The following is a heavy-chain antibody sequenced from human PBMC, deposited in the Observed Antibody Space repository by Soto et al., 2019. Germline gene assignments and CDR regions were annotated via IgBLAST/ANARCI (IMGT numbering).Heavy chain of an antibody. D-gene: IGHD2-15*01. CDR1: VFSLSTSGMC. V-gene: IGHV2-70*11. Sequence: SGPTLVNPKQTLTLACPFCVFSLSTSGMCVSWIRQPPGKALEWLARIDWDDDKYYSTSLKTRLTISKDTSKNQVVLTMTNMDPVDTATYYCARTVVDQQGLAFDIWGQGTMVTVSS. CDR3: ARTVVDQQGLAFDI. J-gene: IGHJ3*02. CDR2: IDWDDDK.